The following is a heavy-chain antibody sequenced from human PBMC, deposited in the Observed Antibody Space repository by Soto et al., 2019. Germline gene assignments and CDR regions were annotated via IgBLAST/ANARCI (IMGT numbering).Heavy chain of an antibody. V-gene: IGHV3-9*01. Sequence: PGGSLRLACAASGLSCDDYAMHRVRQVLGKGLEWVSSISWNSGNIGYADSVKGRFTTSRDNAKNSLYLQMNSLRPEDTALYYCVRSKGGYSYGTPFDYWGQGT. J-gene: IGHJ4*02. CDR1: GLSCDDYA. CDR2: ISWNSGNI. D-gene: IGHD5-18*01. CDR3: VRSKGGYSYGTPFDY.